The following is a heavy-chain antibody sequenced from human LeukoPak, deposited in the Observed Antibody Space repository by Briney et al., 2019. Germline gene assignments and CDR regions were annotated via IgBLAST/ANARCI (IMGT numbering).Heavy chain of an antibody. CDR3: ARSEGYCSGGSCPDRRYYYYYYYMDV. Sequence: SVKVSCKASGGTFSSYAISWVRQAPGQGLEWMGGIIPIFGTANYAQKFQGRVTITTDESTSTAYMELSSLRSEDTAVYYCARSEGYCSGGSCPDRRYYYYYYYMDVWGKGTTVTVSS. D-gene: IGHD2-15*01. V-gene: IGHV1-69*05. CDR2: IIPIFGTA. CDR1: GGTFSSYA. J-gene: IGHJ6*03.